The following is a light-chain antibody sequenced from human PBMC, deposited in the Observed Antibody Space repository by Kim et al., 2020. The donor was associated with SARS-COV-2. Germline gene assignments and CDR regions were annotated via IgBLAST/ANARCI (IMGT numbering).Light chain of an antibody. CDR2: GIS. V-gene: IGKV3-15*01. J-gene: IGKJ4*01. CDR3: QQYYNWPPVT. CDR1: QPVSSK. Sequence: SPGERATRSCRASQPVSSKVAWYQHKPGQAPRLLIHGISTRATGVPARFSGSGSGTEFTLTISSLQFEDFAVYYCQQYYNWPPVTFGGGTKVDIK.